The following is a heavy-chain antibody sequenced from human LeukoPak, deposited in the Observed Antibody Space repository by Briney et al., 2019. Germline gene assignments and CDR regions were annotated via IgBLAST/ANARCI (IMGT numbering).Heavy chain of an antibody. V-gene: IGHV3-48*03. CDR3: ARGSYYGSGTYYSPSSY. D-gene: IGHD3-10*01. J-gene: IGHJ4*02. CDR1: GFTFSSYE. CDR2: ISSSGSTI. Sequence: PGGSLRLSCAASGFTFSSYEMNWVRQAPGKGLEWVSYISSSGSTIYYADSVKGRFTISRDNAKNSLYLQMNSLRAEDTAVYYCARGSYYGSGTYYSPSSYWGQGTRVTVSS.